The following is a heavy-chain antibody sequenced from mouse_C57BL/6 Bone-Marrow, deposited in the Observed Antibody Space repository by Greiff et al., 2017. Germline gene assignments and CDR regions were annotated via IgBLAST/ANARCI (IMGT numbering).Heavy chain of an antibody. D-gene: IGHD1-1*01. Sequence: QVQLQQSGAELVRPGASVTLSCKASGYTFTDYEMHWVKQTPVPGLEWIGAIDPETGGTAYNQKFKGKAILPADKSSRTAYMELRSLTSEDSAVYYCTRRRDYYGRAAWFAYWGQGTLVTVSA. CDR1: GYTFTDYE. CDR2: IDPETGGT. J-gene: IGHJ3*01. V-gene: IGHV1-15*01. CDR3: TRRRDYYGRAAWFAY.